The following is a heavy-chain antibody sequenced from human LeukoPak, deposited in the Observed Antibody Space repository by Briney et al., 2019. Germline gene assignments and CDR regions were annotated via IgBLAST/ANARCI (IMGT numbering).Heavy chain of an antibody. Sequence: KTGGSLRLSCAASGFTFSDYYMSWIRQAPGKGLEWVSYISSSGSTIYYADSVKGRFTISRDNSKNTLYLQMNSLRAEDTAVYYCARDKRDLRFLEWDHFDYWGQGTLVTVSS. J-gene: IGHJ4*02. CDR1: GFTFSDYY. D-gene: IGHD3-3*01. CDR3: ARDKRDLRFLEWDHFDY. CDR2: ISSSGSTI. V-gene: IGHV3-11*04.